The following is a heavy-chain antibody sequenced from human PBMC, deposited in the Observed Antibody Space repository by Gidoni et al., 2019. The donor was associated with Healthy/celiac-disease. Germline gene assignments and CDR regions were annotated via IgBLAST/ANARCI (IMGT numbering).Heavy chain of an antibody. Sequence: QVQLQQWGAGLLKPSETLSLTCAVYGGSFSGYYWSWIRQPPGKGLEWIGEINHSGSTNYNPSLKSRVTISVDTSKNQFSLKLSSVTAADTAVYYCARAGVVTMVQGVHGYMDVWGKGTTVTVSS. D-gene: IGHD3-10*01. J-gene: IGHJ6*03. CDR2: INHSGST. V-gene: IGHV4-34*01. CDR1: GGSFSGYY. CDR3: ARAGVVTMVQGVHGYMDV.